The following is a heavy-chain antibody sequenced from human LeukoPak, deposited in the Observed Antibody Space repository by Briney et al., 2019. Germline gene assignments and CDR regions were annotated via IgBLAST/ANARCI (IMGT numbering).Heavy chain of an antibody. CDR3: ARDEGPGSLFIDY. CDR2: ISSSSSTI. Sequence: GGSLRLSCAASGFTFSSYSMNWVRQAPGKGLEWVSYISSSSSTIYYADSVKGRFTISRDNAKNSLYLQMNSLRAEDTAVYYCARDEGPGSLFIDYWGQGTLVTVSS. CDR1: GFTFSSYS. D-gene: IGHD3-10*01. J-gene: IGHJ4*02. V-gene: IGHV3-48*01.